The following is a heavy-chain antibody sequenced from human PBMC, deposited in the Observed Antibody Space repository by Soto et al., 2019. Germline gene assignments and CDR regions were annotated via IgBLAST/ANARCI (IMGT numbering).Heavy chain of an antibody. V-gene: IGHV3-23*01. J-gene: IGHJ3*02. CDR1: GFTFSNSA. CDR3: GRGVSGTFDI. CDR2: INAGGVNT. Sequence: PGGSLRLSCAASGFTFSNSAMGWVRQAPGKGLEWVSEINAGGVNTYYADSVKGHFTISRDNSKNTLYLQMNSLRAEDTAIYYCGRGVSGTFDIWGQGTMVTV. D-gene: IGHD2-15*01.